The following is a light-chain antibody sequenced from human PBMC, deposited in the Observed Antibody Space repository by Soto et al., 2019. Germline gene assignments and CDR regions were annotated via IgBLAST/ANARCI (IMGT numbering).Light chain of an antibody. CDR1: QSVSSSY. CDR2: GAS. J-gene: IGKJ1*01. Sequence: EIVLTQSPGTLSLSPGERATLSCRASQSVSSSYLAWYQQKPGQAPRLHIYGASSRATGIPDRFSGSVSGRDFTLTISRLEPEDFAVYYCQQYGSSPRTFGQGTKVEIK. V-gene: IGKV3-20*01. CDR3: QQYGSSPRT.